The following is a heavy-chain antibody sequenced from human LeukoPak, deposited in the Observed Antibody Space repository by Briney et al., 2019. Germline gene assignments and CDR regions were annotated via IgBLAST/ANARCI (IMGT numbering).Heavy chain of an antibody. CDR1: GGSISTYY. CDR3: ARTYCSTSSCFLGFDV. V-gene: IGHV4-4*07. Sequence: SETLSLTCNVSGGSISTYYWSWIRQPPGKGLEWIGNIYTTGSTNYNPSLKSRVTMSVDTSKNQFSLKLSSVTAADTAVYYCARTYCSTSSCFLGFDVWGRGTLVTVSS. D-gene: IGHD2-15*01. J-gene: IGHJ2*01. CDR2: IYTTGST.